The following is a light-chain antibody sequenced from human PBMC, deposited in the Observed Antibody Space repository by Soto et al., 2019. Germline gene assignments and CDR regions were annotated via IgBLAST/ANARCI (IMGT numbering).Light chain of an antibody. V-gene: IGLV1-44*01. CDR2: SND. J-gene: IGLJ2*01. Sequence: QSVLTQPPSASGTPGQTVSISCSGTSSNMRTNTVNWYQHLPGTAPKLIIYSNDQRPSGVPDRFSASKSGTSASLAISGLXXXXXXXXXXAVWDDSLSGVVFGGGTKLTVL. CDR1: SSNMRTNT. CDR3: AVWDDSLSGVV.